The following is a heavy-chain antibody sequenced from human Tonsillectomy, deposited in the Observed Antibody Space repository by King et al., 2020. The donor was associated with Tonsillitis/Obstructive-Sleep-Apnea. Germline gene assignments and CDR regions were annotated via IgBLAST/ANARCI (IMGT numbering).Heavy chain of an antibody. Sequence: QLVQSGAEVKKPGASVKVSCETSGYTFTNYYIHWVRQAPGQGLEWMGIINHSDGSTSYAQKFQGRVTMTSDTASSTPYMVLCNLRYEDTAVYCCARERDGKQQTAGLDVWGQGTTVTVSS. V-gene: IGHV1-46*01. D-gene: IGHD6-13*01. CDR2: INHSDGST. J-gene: IGHJ6*02. CDR1: GYTFTNYY. CDR3: ARERDGKQQTAGLDV.